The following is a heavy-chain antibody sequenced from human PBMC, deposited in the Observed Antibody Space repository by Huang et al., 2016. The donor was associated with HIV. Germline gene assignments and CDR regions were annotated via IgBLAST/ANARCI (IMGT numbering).Heavy chain of an antibody. J-gene: IGHJ3*02. CDR3: ATSTPDVGAGVLRSAFDI. D-gene: IGHD3-10*01. CDR1: GYTVSDLS. V-gene: IGHV1-24*01. CDR2: FVPEECET. Sequence: QVQLVESGAALKKPGASVRVSCKVSGYTVSDLSLTWGRQAPEKGLEWLGGFVPEECETIYAQRLQGRVTLTEDTSTYTSYMERSSLRPEDTAVYYCATSTPDVGAGVLRSAFDIWGQGTMVTVSS.